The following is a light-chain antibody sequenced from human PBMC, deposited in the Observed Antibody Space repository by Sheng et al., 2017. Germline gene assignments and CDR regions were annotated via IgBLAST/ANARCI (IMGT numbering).Light chain of an antibody. J-gene: IGKJ2*01. CDR3: QQYDSYSPYT. V-gene: IGKV1-5*03. Sequence: DIQMTQSPSTLSASVGDRVTITCRASQSISNWLAWYQQKPGKAPKLLIYKASSLESGVASRFSGSGSGTEFTLTISSLQPDDFGTYYCQQYDSYSPYTFGQGTKLEIK. CDR2: KAS. CDR1: QSISNW.